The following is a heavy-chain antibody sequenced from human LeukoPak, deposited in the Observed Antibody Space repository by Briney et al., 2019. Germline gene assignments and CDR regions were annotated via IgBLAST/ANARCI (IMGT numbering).Heavy chain of an antibody. J-gene: IGHJ4*02. CDR2: INHSGSA. CDR3: ARGLVATNIFDY. Sequence: PSETLSLTCAVYGGSFSGYYWSWIRQPPGKGLEWIGEINHSGSANYNPALKSRVTISVDTSKNQFSLKLSSVTAADTAVYYCARGLVATNIFDYWGQGTLVTVSS. V-gene: IGHV4-34*01. CDR1: GGSFSGYY. D-gene: IGHD5-12*01.